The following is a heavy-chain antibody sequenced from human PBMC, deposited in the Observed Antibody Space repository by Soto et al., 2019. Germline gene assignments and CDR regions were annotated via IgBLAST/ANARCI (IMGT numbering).Heavy chain of an antibody. CDR1: GFTFSSYS. Sequence: EVQLVESGGGLVQPGGSLRLSCAASGFTFSSYSMNWVRQAPGKGLEWVSYISSSSSTIYYADSVKGRFTISRDNAKNSLYLQMNSLRAEDTAVYYCARGYYDFWSGYYTGILELDYWGQGTLVTVSS. CDR2: ISSSSSTI. V-gene: IGHV3-48*01. J-gene: IGHJ4*02. D-gene: IGHD3-3*01. CDR3: ARGYYDFWSGYYTGILELDY.